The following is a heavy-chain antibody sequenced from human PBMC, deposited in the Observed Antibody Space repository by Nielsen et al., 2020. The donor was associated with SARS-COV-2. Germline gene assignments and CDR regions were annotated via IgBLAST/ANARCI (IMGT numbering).Heavy chain of an antibody. J-gene: IGHJ4*02. CDR2: MNPKSGNA. Sequence: ASVKVSCKASGYSFTTFDINWVRQAHGQGLEWLGWMNPKSGNAGYAQKFLGRVTMTRDTSTDTVYLELSSLRSEDTAVYYCARASLWFGEPSYFDYWGQGTLVAVSS. V-gene: IGHV1-8*01. D-gene: IGHD3-10*01. CDR1: GYSFTTFD. CDR3: ARASLWFGEPSYFDY.